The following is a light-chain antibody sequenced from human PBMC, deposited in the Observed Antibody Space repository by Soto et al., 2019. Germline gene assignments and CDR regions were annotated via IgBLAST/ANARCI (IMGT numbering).Light chain of an antibody. Sequence: DIPMTQSPSTLSASVGDRVTITCRASQSISSWLAWYQQKPGKAPKLLIYKASSLESGVLSRFSGSGSGTEFTLTISSLQPDDFSTYYCQQYNGYSVYTFGQGTKLEIK. V-gene: IGKV1-5*03. J-gene: IGKJ2*01. CDR3: QQYNGYSVYT. CDR1: QSISSW. CDR2: KAS.